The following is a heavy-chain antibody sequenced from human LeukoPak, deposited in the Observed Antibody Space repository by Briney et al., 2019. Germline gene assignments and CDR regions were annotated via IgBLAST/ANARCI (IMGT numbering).Heavy chain of an antibody. V-gene: IGHV3-11*05. D-gene: IGHD6-13*01. CDR1: GFTFSDYY. J-gene: IGHJ4*02. CDR2: ISGSSEYI. CDR3: ARVAVITAAGTYDY. Sequence: GGSLRLSCAASGFTFSDYYMTWIRQAPGKGLKWASYISGSSEYIHYADSVKGRFTISRDTAKNSLYLQMNSLRAEDTAVYYCARVAVITAAGTYDYWGQGTLVTVSS.